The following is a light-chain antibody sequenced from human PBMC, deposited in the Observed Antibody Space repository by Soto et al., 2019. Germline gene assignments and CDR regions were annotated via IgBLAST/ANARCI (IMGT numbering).Light chain of an antibody. CDR1: QSVGSY. J-gene: IGKJ1*01. Sequence: EIVLTQSPATLSLSPGERATLSCRASQSVGSYFAWYQQKPGQAPRLLIYDASNRATGIPARFSGSGSGTDFTLTISSLESEDFAVYYGQQRSTWPLTFGQGTKVEIK. V-gene: IGKV3-11*01. CDR3: QQRSTWPLT. CDR2: DAS.